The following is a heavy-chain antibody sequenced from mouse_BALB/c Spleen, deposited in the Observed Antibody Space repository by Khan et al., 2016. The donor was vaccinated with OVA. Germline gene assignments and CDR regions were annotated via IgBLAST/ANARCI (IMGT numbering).Heavy chain of an antibody. D-gene: IGHD2-4*01. CDR3: AREGLRGVALDY. Sequence: QVQLKESGPELVKPGDLVKISCKASGYTFTAYDIHWVKQRPGQGLEWIGWIYPGDGSAEYNENFTGKATLTADTSSNTAYMQLSSLTSENSAVYFCAREGLRGVALDYGGQGTSVSVSS. J-gene: IGHJ4*01. CDR2: IYPGDGSA. CDR1: GYTFTAYD. V-gene: IGHV1S56*01.